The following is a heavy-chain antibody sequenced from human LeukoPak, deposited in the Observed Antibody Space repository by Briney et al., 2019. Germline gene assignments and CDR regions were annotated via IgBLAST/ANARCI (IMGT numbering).Heavy chain of an antibody. CDR1: GFTFSSYS. Sequence: PGGSLRLSCAASGFTFSSYSMNWVRQAPGKGLEWVSSISSSSSYIYYADSVKGRFTISRDNAKNSLYLQMNSLRAEDTAVYYCARVGRRRGPYGRPGDWFDPWGQGTLVTVSS. D-gene: IGHD1-26*01. CDR2: ISSSSSYI. V-gene: IGHV3-21*01. J-gene: IGHJ5*02. CDR3: ARVGRRRGPYGRPGDWFDP.